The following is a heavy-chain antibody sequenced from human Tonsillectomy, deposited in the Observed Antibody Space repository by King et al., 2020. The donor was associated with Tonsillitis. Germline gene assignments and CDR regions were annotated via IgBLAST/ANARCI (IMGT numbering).Heavy chain of an antibody. V-gene: IGHV4-34*01. CDR1: GESFSGYY. D-gene: IGHD3-9*01. CDR2: ITHLGST. Sequence: VQLPQWGAGLLKPSETLSLTCAVYGESFSGYYWSWIRQTPGKGLEWIGEITHLGSTNYNPSLESRVTISIDMSKNQFSLKLSSLTAADTAVYYCARGFYNILTTYKAAADRWGQGSLVTVSS. CDR3: ARGFYNILTTYKAAADR. J-gene: IGHJ5*02.